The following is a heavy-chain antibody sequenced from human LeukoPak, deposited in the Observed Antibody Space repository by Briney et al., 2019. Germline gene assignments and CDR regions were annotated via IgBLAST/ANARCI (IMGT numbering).Heavy chain of an antibody. V-gene: IGHV3-33*06. CDR1: GFTPSSFE. J-gene: IGHJ4*02. CDR3: AKNGGDSYGTGHFDY. D-gene: IGHD2-21*02. CDR2: IWYDGSNK. Sequence: GGSLRLSCAASGFTPSSFEMNWVRQAPGKGLEWVAVIWYDGSNKYYADSVKGRFTISRDNSKNTLYLQMNSLRAEDTAIYYCAKNGGDSYGTGHFDYWGQGTLVTVSS.